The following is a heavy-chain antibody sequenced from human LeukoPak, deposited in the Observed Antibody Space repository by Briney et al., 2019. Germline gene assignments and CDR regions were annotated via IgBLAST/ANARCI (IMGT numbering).Heavy chain of an antibody. D-gene: IGHD2-21*02. CDR3: ARAEASVTAFDF. Sequence: PGGSLRLSCAASGFTFDGYTMNWVRQAPGKGLEWVASISSRSDYIYYADSVRGRLTVSRENAKNSLSLQMNTLRAEDTATYYCARAEASVTAFDFWGQGSLVTVSS. CDR2: ISSRSDYI. CDR1: GFTFDGYT. J-gene: IGHJ4*02. V-gene: IGHV3-21*01.